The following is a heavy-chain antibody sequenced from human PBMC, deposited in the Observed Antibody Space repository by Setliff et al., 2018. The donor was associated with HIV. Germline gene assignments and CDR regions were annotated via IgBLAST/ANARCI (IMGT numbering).Heavy chain of an antibody. Sequence: GGSLRLSCAASGFTFRDYGMNWVRQAPGKGLGWVAFIWYDASQTYYEDSVSIGPSKNQFSLNLSSVTAADTAVYYCARDVGSSAWPFDHWGQGTLVTVSS. J-gene: IGHJ4*02. CDR3: ARDVGSSAWPFDH. V-gene: IGHV3-33*08. CDR1: GFTFRDYG. CDR2: IWYDASQT. D-gene: IGHD6-25*01.